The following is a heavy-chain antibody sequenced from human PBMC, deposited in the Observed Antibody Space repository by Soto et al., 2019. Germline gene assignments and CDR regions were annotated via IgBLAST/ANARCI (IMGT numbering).Heavy chain of an antibody. CDR2: INHSRST. V-gene: IGHV4-34*01. CDR3: ARGRTIFGVVTLYTYFDY. Sequence: SETLSLTCPVYGGSFSGYYWSWIRQPPGKGREWIGEINHSRSTNYNPSLKSRVTISVDTSKNQFSLQLSSVTAADTAVYYCARGRTIFGVVTLYTYFDYWGQGTLVT. D-gene: IGHD3-3*01. CDR1: GGSFSGYY. J-gene: IGHJ4*02.